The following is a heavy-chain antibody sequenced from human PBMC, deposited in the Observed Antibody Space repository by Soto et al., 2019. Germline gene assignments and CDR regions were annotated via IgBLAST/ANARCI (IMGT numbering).Heavy chain of an antibody. Sequence: PGGSLRLSCAASGFTFSSYAMSWVRQAPGKGLEWVSGISGGGGSTYYADSVKGRFTISRDNSKNTLYLQVNSLRAEDTAVYYCAKDQAAAGTIPRFFHYRGQGTPVIVSS. CDR1: GFTFSSYA. CDR2: ISGGGGST. CDR3: AKDQAAAGTIPRFFHY. V-gene: IGHV3-23*01. J-gene: IGHJ1*01. D-gene: IGHD6-13*01.